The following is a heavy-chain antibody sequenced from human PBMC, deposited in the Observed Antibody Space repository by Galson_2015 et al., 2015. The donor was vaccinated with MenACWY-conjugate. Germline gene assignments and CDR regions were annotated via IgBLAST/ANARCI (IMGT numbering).Heavy chain of an antibody. V-gene: IGHV3-74*01. CDR1: GFTFSSYW. J-gene: IGHJ4*02. Sequence: SLRLSCAASGFTFSSYWMYWVRQAPGKGLVWVAHINRDGSSTSYADSVKGRFTISRDNAKNMLCLQMNSLRAEDTAVYYCARDPERGDGYVLDYWGQGTLVTVSS. CDR2: INRDGSST. D-gene: IGHD5-24*01. CDR3: ARDPERGDGYVLDY.